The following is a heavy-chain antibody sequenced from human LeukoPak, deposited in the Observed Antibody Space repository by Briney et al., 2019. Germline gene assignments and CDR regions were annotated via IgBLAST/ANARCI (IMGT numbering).Heavy chain of an antibody. J-gene: IGHJ4*02. CDR3: ARVSRRGYYFDY. CDR2: MNPNSGNT. V-gene: IGHV1-8*01. Sequence: ASVRVSCKASGYTFTSYDINWVRQATGQGLEWMGWMNPNSGNTGYAQKFQGRVTMTRNTSISTAYMELSSLRSEDTAVYYCARVSRRGYYFDYWGQGTLVTVSS. D-gene: IGHD2/OR15-2a*01. CDR1: GYTFTSYD.